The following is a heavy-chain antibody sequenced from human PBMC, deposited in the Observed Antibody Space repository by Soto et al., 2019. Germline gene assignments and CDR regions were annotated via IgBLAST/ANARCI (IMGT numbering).Heavy chain of an antibody. J-gene: IGHJ4*02. CDR1: GGTFSSYA. CDR3: ASEEFGELSRESFDY. CDR2: IIPIFGTA. Sequence: QVQLVQSGAEVKTPGSSVKVSCKASGGTFSSYAISWVRQAPGQGLEWMGGIIPIFGTANYAQKFQGRVTITADESTSTAYIELSSLRSENTAVYYCASEEFGELSRESFDYCGQGTLVTVSA. D-gene: IGHD3-10*01. V-gene: IGHV1-69*01.